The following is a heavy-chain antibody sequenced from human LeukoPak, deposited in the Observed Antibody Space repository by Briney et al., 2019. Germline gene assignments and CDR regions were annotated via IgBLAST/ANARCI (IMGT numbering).Heavy chain of an antibody. V-gene: IGHV1-69*04. J-gene: IGHJ5*02. CDR1: GGTFSSYA. Sequence: ASVKVSCKASGGTFSSYAIGWVRQAPGQGLEWMGRIIPILGIANYAQKFQGRVTITADKSTSTAYMELSSLRSEDTAVYYCARDLGGRYSNWFDPWGQGTLVTVSS. D-gene: IGHD6-19*01. CDR2: IIPILGIA. CDR3: ARDLGGRYSNWFDP.